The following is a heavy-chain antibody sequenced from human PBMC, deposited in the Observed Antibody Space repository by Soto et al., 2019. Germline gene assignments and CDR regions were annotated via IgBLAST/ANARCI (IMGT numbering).Heavy chain of an antibody. D-gene: IGHD3-10*01. CDR2: INAGNGNT. CDR3: ARDYYGSGSYYPPIGY. J-gene: IGHJ4*02. CDR1: GYTXTSYA. V-gene: IGHV1-3*01. Sequence: ASVKVSCKASGYTXTSYAMHWVRQAPGQRHEWMGWINAGNGNTKYSQKFQGRVTITRDTSASTAYMELSSLRSEDTAVYYCARDYYGSGSYYPPIGYWGQGTLVTVSS.